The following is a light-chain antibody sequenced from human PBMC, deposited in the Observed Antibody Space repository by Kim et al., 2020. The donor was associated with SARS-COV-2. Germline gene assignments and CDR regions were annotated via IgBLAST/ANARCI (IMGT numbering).Light chain of an antibody. V-gene: IGLV2-23*01. CDR3: CSYAGSYGQTTIE. CDR2: EGS. J-gene: IGLJ3*02. Sequence: ITISCTGTSSDVGSYSLVSWYQQHPGKAPKLIIYEGSKRPSGVSNRFSGSKSGTTASLTISGLQAEDEADYYCCSYAGSYGQTTIEFGGGTKLTVL. CDR1: SSDVGSYSL.